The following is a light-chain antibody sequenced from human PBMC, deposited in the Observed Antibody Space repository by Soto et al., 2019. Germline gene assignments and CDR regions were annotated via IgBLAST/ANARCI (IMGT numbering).Light chain of an antibody. CDR1: QSVSSSY. CDR3: QQDNNWPLT. V-gene: IGKV3D-7*01. CDR2: AAS. Sequence: EIVLTQSPGTLSLSPGERATLSCRASQSVSSSYLVWHQQKPGQAPRLLIYAASRRATGIPGRFSGSGSGTVSTLTISRLQSEDFVDYCYQQDNNWPLTFGQGTKVEIK. J-gene: IGKJ1*01.